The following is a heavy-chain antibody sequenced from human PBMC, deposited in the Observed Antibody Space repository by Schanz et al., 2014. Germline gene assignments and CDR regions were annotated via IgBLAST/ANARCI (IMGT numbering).Heavy chain of an antibody. D-gene: IGHD3-22*01. CDR3: ATWRGDDSGGHGQFDY. V-gene: IGHV4-4*07. Sequence: QVQLQESGPGLVKPSETLSLTRTVSGGSMSSFYWNWIRQPAGKGLEWIGRISTSGSTNYNPSLRSRVSMSIGTSKTPFSLRLSSLTAADTAVYYCATWRGDDSGGHGQFDYWGQGALVTVSS. CDR2: ISTSGST. CDR1: GGSMSSFY. J-gene: IGHJ4*02.